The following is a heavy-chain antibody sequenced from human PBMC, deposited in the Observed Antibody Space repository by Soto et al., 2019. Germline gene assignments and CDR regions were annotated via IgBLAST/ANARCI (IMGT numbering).Heavy chain of an antibody. CDR1: GFPFRSYG. V-gene: IGHV3-30*03. CDR2: ISPDGSRT. CDR3: VRVEVVTFGEYGAFDY. Sequence: QVHLVESGGGVVQPGRSLRLSCAASGFPFRSYGMHWVRQAPGKGLEWVAVISPDGSRTSYADSVKGRFSISRDNRNNTMFLQMNSLRAEDTAVYYCVRVEVVTFGEYGAFDYWGQGSLVTVSS. J-gene: IGHJ4*02. D-gene: IGHD2-21*02.